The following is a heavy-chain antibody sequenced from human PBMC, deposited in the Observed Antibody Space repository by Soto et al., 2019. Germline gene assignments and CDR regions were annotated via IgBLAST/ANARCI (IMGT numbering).Heavy chain of an antibody. V-gene: IGHV3-23*01. Sequence: PGKGLEWVSAISGSGGSTYSADSVQGRFTISRDNSKTTLYLPTNSLRAEDTAVYDCAKFFFSSRRRHTSYRSGLGIPAEPLSDL. J-gene: IGHJ2*01. CDR3: AKFFFSSRRRHTSYRSGLGIPAEPLSDL. CDR2: ISGSGGST. D-gene: IGHD1-26*01.